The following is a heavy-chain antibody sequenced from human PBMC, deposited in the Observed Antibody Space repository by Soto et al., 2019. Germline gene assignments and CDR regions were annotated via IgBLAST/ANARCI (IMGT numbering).Heavy chain of an antibody. CDR2: MNPNTGNS. J-gene: IGHJ4*02. V-gene: IGHV1-8*01. D-gene: IGHD1-1*01. CDR3: ARRAETNGWNGFGADKYYFDF. Sequence: ASVKVSCKASGYTFTSYDIYWVRQATGQGLEWMGWMNPNTGNSAYAHKFQGRVTMTSDTSISTAHMELSSLRSEDTAVYYCARRAETNGWNGFGADKYYFDFWGQGXLVTVSS. CDR1: GYTFTSYD.